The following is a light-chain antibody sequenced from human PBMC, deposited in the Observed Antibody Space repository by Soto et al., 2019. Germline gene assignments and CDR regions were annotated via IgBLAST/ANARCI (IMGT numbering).Light chain of an antibody. CDR1: SSDVGGYNY. V-gene: IGLV2-14*01. CDR3: SSYTSSSDVV. CDR2: DVS. J-gene: IGLJ2*01. Sequence: QSVLTQPASVSGSPGQSITISCTGTSSDVGGYNYVSWYQQHPGKVPKLMIYDVSIRPSGVSNRFSGSKSGNTASLTISGLQAEDEADYYCSSYTSSSDVVFGGGTKVTVL.